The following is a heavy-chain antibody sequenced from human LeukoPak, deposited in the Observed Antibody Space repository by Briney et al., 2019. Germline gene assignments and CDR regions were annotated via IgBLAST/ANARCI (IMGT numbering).Heavy chain of an antibody. D-gene: IGHD4-17*01. CDR1: GYRFTSYW. Sequence: GGSLKTSCKGSGYRFTSYWIGWVRQLPGKGLEWMGIIYRGDSDTRYSPFCQGQVTISADTPISTAYLQWSSLTASDTAMYYCARAPVTKGCYWGQGTLVTVSS. V-gene: IGHV5-51*04. CDR2: IYRGDSDT. CDR3: ARAPVTKGCY. J-gene: IGHJ4*02.